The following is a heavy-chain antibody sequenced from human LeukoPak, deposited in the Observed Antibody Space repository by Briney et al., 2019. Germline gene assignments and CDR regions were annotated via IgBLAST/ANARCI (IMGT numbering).Heavy chain of an antibody. V-gene: IGHV3-9*01. D-gene: IGHD3-22*01. Sequence: SGRSLRLSCEGSGFNFDDHGMHWVRQAPGKGLEWVSGISWNSVNIGYADSVKGRFTISRDNAKNSLYLQMKSLRAEDTALYYCAKDVNYYDSSGAFDVWGQGTTVTVSS. CDR2: ISWNSVNI. J-gene: IGHJ3*01. CDR3: AKDVNYYDSSGAFDV. CDR1: GFNFDDHG.